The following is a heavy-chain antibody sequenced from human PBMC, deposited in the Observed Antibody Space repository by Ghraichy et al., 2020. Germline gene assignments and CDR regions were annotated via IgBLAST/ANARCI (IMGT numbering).Heavy chain of an antibody. CDR1: GGSISSYY. CDR2: IYYSGST. J-gene: IGHJ3*02. Sequence: ESLNISCTVSGGSISSYYWSWIRQPPGKGLEWIGYIYYSGSTNYNPSLKSRVTISVDTSKNQFSLKLSSVTAADTAVYYCARVGGSSAVDAFDIWGQGTMVTVSS. V-gene: IGHV4-59*01. CDR3: ARVGGSSAVDAFDI. D-gene: IGHD5-12*01.